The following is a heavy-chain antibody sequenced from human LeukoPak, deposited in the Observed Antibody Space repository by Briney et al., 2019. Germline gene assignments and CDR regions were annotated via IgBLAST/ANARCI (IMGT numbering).Heavy chain of an antibody. V-gene: IGHV3-21*01. CDR1: GFTFSSYS. J-gene: IGHJ4*02. CDR3: ARGDVAAAVSDY. Sequence: GGSLRLSCAASGFTFSSYSMNWVRQAPGKGLEWVSSISSSSSYIYYADSVKGRFTISRDNAKNSLYLQMNSLRAEDTAVYYCARGDVAAAVSDYWGQGTLVTVPS. D-gene: IGHD6-13*01. CDR2: ISSSSSYI.